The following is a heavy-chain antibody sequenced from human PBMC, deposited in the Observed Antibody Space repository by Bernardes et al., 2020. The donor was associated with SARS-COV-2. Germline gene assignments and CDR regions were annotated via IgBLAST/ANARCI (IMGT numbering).Heavy chain of an antibody. D-gene: IGHD4-17*01. CDR1: GFTFSSYA. Sequence: GGSLRLSCSASGFTFSSYAMHWVRQDPGKGLAYVSAISSNGGSTYYADSVKGRFTISRDNSKNTLYLQMSSLRAEDTAVYYCVKPRRDYYGDSAYYYYGMDVWGQGTTVTVSS. CDR3: VKPRRDYYGDSAYYYYGMDV. V-gene: IGHV3-64D*06. J-gene: IGHJ6*02. CDR2: ISSNGGST.